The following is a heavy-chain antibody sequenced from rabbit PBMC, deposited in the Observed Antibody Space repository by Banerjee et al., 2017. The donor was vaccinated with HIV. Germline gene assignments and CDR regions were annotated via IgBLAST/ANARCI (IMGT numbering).Heavy chain of an antibody. CDR3: ARSDAGNSYNL. Sequence: QSLEESGGDLVKPGASLTLTCTASGFSFSSSYWICWVRQAPGKGLEWIGCIYTGSGGNTFYASWAEGRFTISKTSSTTVTLQMPSLTAADTATYFCARSDAGNSYNLWGQGTLVTVS. J-gene: IGHJ3*01. CDR1: GFSFSSSYW. D-gene: IGHD8-1*01. V-gene: IGHV1S40*01. CDR2: IYTGSGGNT.